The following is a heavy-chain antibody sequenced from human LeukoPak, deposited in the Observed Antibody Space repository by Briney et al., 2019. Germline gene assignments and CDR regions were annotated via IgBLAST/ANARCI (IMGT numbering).Heavy chain of an antibody. V-gene: IGHV3-7*01. CDR3: ARESGSVTSEVDFDY. CDR1: GFTFSSFW. J-gene: IGHJ4*02. CDR2: IRQDGSQN. Sequence: SGGSLTLSCAASGFTFSSFWMRWVRPAQGRGLEWVATIRQDGSQNYYVDSVKGRFTISRDNAKNSLYLQMNSLRAEDTAVYYCARESGSVTSEVDFDYWGQGTLVTVSS. D-gene: IGHD4-17*01.